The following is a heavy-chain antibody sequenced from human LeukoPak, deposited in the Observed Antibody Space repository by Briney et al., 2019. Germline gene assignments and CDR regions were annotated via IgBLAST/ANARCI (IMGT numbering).Heavy chain of an antibody. CDR2: MNPNSGNT. V-gene: IGHV1-8*01. J-gene: IGHJ4*03. CDR1: GYTFTSYD. CDR3: ARGRSRCSGGSCYSDY. Sequence: ASVKVSCKASGYTFTSYDINWVRQATGQGLEWMGWMNPNSGNTGYAQKFQGRVTMTRNTSISTAYMELSSLRSEDTAVYYCARGRSRCSGGSCYSDYWGQGPWSPSPQ. D-gene: IGHD2-15*01.